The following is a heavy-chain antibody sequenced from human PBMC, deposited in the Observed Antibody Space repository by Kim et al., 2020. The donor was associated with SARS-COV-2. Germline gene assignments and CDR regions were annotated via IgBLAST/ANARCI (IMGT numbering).Heavy chain of an antibody. CDR2: IKQDGSEK. CDR1: GFTFSSYW. V-gene: IGHV3-7*01. D-gene: IGHD1-26*01. Sequence: GGSLRLSCAASGFTFSSYWMSWVRQAPGKGLEWVANIKQDGSEKYYVDSVKGRFTISRDNAKNSLYLQMNSLRAEDTAVYYCAREGGSGSYRTKYYYYYGMDVWGQGTTVTVSS. CDR3: AREGGSGSYRTKYYYYYGMDV. J-gene: IGHJ6*02.